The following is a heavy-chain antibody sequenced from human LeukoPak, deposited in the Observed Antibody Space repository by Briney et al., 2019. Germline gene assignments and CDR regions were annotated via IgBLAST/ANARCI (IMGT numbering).Heavy chain of an antibody. J-gene: IGHJ5*02. Sequence: SETLSLTCTVSGGSISSSSYYWGWIRQPPGKGLEWIGSIYYSGSTYYNPSLKSRVTISVDTSKNQFSLKLSSVTAADTAVYYCARRITMIVVVIVYNWFDPWGQGTLVTVSS. CDR1: GGSISSSSYY. V-gene: IGHV4-39*01. CDR3: ARRITMIVVVIVYNWFDP. D-gene: IGHD3-22*01. CDR2: IYYSGST.